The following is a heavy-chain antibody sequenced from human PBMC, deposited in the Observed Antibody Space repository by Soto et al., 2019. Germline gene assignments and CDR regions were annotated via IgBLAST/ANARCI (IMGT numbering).Heavy chain of an antibody. CDR3: AKDLNVLGYSYGSYDY. CDR1: GFTFDDYA. D-gene: IGHD5-18*01. V-gene: IGHV3-9*01. J-gene: IGHJ4*02. CDR2: ISWNSGSI. Sequence: GGSLRLSCAASGFTFDDYAMHWVRQAPGKGLEWVSGISWNSGSIGYADSVKGRFTISRDNAKNSLYLQMNSLRAEDTALYYCAKDLNVLGYSYGSYDYWGQGTLVTVSS.